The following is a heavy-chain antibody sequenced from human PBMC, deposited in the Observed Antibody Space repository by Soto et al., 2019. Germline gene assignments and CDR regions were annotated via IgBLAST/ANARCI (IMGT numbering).Heavy chain of an antibody. CDR1: GFTFSDYY. Sequence: GGSLRLSCAASGFTFSDYYMSWIRQAPGKGLVWVSRITSDGKSKAYAESVKGRFAISRDNAKNTVYLQMNGLTVEDTAVYYCARESGDWPLNWFDPWGQGTLVTVSS. CDR3: ARESGDWPLNWFDP. D-gene: IGHD2-21*02. V-gene: IGHV3-74*01. CDR2: ITSDGKSK. J-gene: IGHJ5*02.